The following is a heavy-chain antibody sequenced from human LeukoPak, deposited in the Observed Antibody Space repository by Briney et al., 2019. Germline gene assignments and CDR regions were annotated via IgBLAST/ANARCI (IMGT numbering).Heavy chain of an antibody. CDR3: AREYHDSSGYLDY. V-gene: IGHV3-48*01. CDR1: GFTFSSYS. J-gene: IGHJ4*02. CDR2: ISSSSSTI. D-gene: IGHD3-22*01. Sequence: GGSLRLSCAASGFTFSSYSMNWVRQAPGKGLEWVSYISSSSSTIYYADSVKGRFTISRDNAKNSLYLQMNSLRAEDTAVYYCAREYHDSSGYLDYWGQGTLVTVPS.